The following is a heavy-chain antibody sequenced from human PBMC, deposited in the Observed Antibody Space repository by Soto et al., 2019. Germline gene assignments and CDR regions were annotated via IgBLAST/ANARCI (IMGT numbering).Heavy chain of an antibody. CDR1: GGSISSSSW. CDR2: IYHSGST. J-gene: IGHJ3*01. D-gene: IGHD2-8*02. CDR3: AKERGGWCES. V-gene: IGHV4-4*02. Sequence: SETLSLTCAVSGGSISSSSWWTWVRQPPGKGLEWIGEIYHSGSTNYNPSLKSRVTISVDKSKNQFSLKLTSMTAADTAIYYCAKERGGWCESWGQGTRVTVAS.